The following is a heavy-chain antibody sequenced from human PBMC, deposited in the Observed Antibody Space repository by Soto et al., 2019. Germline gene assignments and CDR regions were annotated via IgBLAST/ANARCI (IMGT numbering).Heavy chain of an antibody. CDR1: GGSISSGGYY. Sequence: SETLSLTCTVSGGSISSGGYYWSWIRQHPGKGLEWIGYIYYSGSTYYNPSLKSRVTISVDTSKNQFSLKLSSVTAADTAVYYCAKTGEGYCTNGVCYNFDYWGQGTLVTVSS. J-gene: IGHJ4*02. V-gene: IGHV4-31*03. CDR3: AKTGEGYCTNGVCYNFDY. D-gene: IGHD2-8*01. CDR2: IYYSGST.